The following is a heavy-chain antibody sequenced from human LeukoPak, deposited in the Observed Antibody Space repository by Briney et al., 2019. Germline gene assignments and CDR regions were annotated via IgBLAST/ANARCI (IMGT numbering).Heavy chain of an antibody. CDR1: GYTFTGYY. CDR2: INPNSGGT. D-gene: IGHD3-22*01. V-gene: IGHV1-2*02. J-gene: IGHJ4*02. CDR3: AREYYYDSSGYGY. Sequence: ASVKVSCKASGYTFTGYYMHWVRQAPGQGLEWMGWINPNSGGTNYAQKFQGRVTMTRDTSISTAYMELSRLTSDDTAVYYCAREYYYDSSGYGYWGQGTLVTVSS.